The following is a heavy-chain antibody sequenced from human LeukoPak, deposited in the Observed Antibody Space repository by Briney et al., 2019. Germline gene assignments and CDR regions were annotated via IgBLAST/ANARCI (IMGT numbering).Heavy chain of an antibody. D-gene: IGHD2-15*01. V-gene: IGHV1-69*01. J-gene: IGHJ4*02. CDR2: IIPIFGKA. CDR1: GGTFSTYA. CDR3: ARAGEYCSGGSCYSGVYFDY. Sequence: SVKVSCKASGGTFSTYAVTWVRQAPGQGLEWMGGIIPIFGKADYAQKLQDRVTITADESTSPAYMELSSLRSEETALYYCARAGEYCSGGSCYSGVYFDYWGQGTLVAVSS.